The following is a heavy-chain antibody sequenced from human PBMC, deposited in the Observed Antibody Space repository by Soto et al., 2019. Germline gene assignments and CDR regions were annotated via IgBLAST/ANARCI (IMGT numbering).Heavy chain of an antibody. V-gene: IGHV4-31*01. CDR1: GGSISRGGYY. D-gene: IGHD4-17*01. CDR2: LYYSGST. CDR3: AREANGDYNCFDP. Sequence: QVQLQESGPGLVKPSQTLSLTCTVSGGSISRGGYYWSWIRQHPGKGLEWIGDLYYSGSTYYNPSLKSLVTVSEDTSKNQFSRKLSSVTAADTAVYYCAREANGDYNCFDPWGQGTLVTVCS. J-gene: IGHJ5*02.